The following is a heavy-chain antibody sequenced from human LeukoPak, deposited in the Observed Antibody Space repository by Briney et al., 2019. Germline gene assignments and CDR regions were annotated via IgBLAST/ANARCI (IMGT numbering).Heavy chain of an antibody. CDR3: AKVAATLFGFFDY. D-gene: IGHD3-10*02. CDR2: ISYDGSDK. V-gene: IGHV3-30*18. J-gene: IGHJ4*02. Sequence: GGSLRLSCAASGFTFNDYGMHWVRQAPGKGLEWVAVISYDGSDKFYGESVKGRFTISRDNSKSTLHLQMNSLRVEDTAVYYCAKVAATLFGFFDYWGQGALVTVSS. CDR1: GFTFNDYG.